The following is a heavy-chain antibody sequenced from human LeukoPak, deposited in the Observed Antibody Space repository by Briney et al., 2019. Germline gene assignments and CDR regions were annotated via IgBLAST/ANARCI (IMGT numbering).Heavy chain of an antibody. CDR2: ISSSSSTI. V-gene: IGHV3-48*04. Sequence: GGSLRLSCAASGFTFSSYSMIWVRQAPGKGLEWVLYISSSSSTIYYADSVKGRFTISRDNAKNSLYLQMNSLRAEDTAVYYCARVSRLGYCSGGSCYSWDYYYYGMDVWGQGTTVTVSS. J-gene: IGHJ6*02. D-gene: IGHD2-15*01. CDR1: GFTFSSYS. CDR3: ARVSRLGYCSGGSCYSWDYYYYGMDV.